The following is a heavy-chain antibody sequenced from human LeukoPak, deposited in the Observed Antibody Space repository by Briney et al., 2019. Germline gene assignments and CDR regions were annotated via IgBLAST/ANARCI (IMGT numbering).Heavy chain of an antibody. CDR2: IYYSGST. V-gene: IGHV4-39*01. J-gene: IGHJ4*02. D-gene: IGHD3-10*01. CDR1: GGSISSSSCS. Sequence: SETLSLTCTVSGGSISSSSCSWGWIRQPPGKGLEWIGRIYYSGSTYYNPSLKSRVTISVDTSKNQFSLKLSSVKAADTAVYYCARLEYYYQHRFDYWGQGTLVTVSS. CDR3: ARLEYYYQHRFDY.